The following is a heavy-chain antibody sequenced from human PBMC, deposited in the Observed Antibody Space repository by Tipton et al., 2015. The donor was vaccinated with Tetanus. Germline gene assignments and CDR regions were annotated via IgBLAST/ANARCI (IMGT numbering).Heavy chain of an antibody. CDR2: ISYDGTKK. CDR3: AREDGGPTLDYFDS. V-gene: IGHV3-30*03. Sequence: SLRLSCAVSGLTFSTSGYHWVRQAPGKGLETVAVISYDGTKKDYADSMKGRCSISRDNSTSTLYLQMNSLKLEDTAIYYCAREDGGPTLDYFDSWGQGTLVTVSS. D-gene: IGHD3-16*01. J-gene: IGHJ4*02. CDR1: GLTFSTSG.